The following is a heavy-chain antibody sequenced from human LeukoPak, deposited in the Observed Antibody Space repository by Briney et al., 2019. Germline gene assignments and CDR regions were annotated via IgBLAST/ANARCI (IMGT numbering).Heavy chain of an antibody. CDR1: GYTFITYG. J-gene: IGHJ4*02. V-gene: IGHV1-18*01. Sequence: ASVKVSCKTSGYTFITYGISWVRQAPGQGLEWMGWISAYNGNTNYAQKLQGRVTMTTDTSTSTAYMELRSLRSDDTAVYYCARVSPGGYYYDSSGYYYEFDYWGQGTLVTASS. D-gene: IGHD3-22*01. CDR2: ISAYNGNT. CDR3: ARVSPGGYYYDSSGYYYEFDY.